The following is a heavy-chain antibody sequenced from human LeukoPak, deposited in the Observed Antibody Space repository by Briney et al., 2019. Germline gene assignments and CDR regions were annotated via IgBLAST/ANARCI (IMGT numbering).Heavy chain of an antibody. V-gene: IGHV4-38-2*02. Sequence: SETLSLTCTVSGYSFSSGFFWGWIRQPPGKGLEWIGSLYHTGTTYNNPSLKSRVTMSLDTSKNQSSLKMTSVTAADTAVYYCARDKDLAVAANWFDPWGQGTLVIVSS. J-gene: IGHJ5*02. D-gene: IGHD6-19*01. CDR3: ARDKDLAVAANWFDP. CDR2: LYHTGTT. CDR1: GYSFSSGFF.